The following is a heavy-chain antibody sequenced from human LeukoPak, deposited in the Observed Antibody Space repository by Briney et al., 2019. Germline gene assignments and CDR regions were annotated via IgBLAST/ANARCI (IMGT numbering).Heavy chain of an antibody. D-gene: IGHD6-13*01. Sequence: SETLSLTCAVYGGSFSGYYWSWIRKPPGKGLEWIGEINHSGSTNYNTSLKSGVTISVDTSKNQFSLKLSSVTAAATAVYYCARVYYSNSYDYRHFDLWGRGALVTVSS. CDR3: ARVYYSNSYDYRHFDL. CDR1: GGSFSGYY. CDR2: INHSGST. V-gene: IGHV4-34*01. J-gene: IGHJ2*01.